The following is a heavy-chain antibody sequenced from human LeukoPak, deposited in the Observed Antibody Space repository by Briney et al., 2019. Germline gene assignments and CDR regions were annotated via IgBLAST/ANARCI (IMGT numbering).Heavy chain of an antibody. Sequence: GESLQISCKGSGYSFMDYWIGWVRQLPGKGPELMGLIFPHDSDTKYSPSLQGQVTISADKSISTAYLQWSSLKASDTAMYYCARHRRFLEWPDAFDIWGQGTMVTVSS. CDR2: IFPHDSDT. CDR1: GYSFMDYW. CDR3: ARHRRFLEWPDAFDI. V-gene: IGHV5-51*01. J-gene: IGHJ3*02. D-gene: IGHD3-3*01.